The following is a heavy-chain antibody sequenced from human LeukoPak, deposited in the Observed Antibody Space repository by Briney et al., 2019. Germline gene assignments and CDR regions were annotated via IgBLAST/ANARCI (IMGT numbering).Heavy chain of an antibody. CDR2: IYYSGST. Sequence: SETLSLTCTVSGGSISSYYWSWIRQPPGKGLEWIGYIYYSGSTNYNPSLKSRVTISVDTSKNQFSLKLSSETAADTAVYYCARVHSRQDDAFDIWGQGTMVTVSS. D-gene: IGHD6-13*01. J-gene: IGHJ3*02. CDR1: GGSISSYY. CDR3: ARVHSRQDDAFDI. V-gene: IGHV4-59*01.